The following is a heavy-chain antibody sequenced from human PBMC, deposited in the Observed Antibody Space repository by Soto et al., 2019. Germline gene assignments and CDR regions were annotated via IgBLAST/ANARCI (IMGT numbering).Heavy chain of an antibody. J-gene: IGHJ4*02. V-gene: IGHV1-46*01. D-gene: IGHD3-22*01. CDR3: ARGEFYDSSGPTAEFDY. CDR2: LNPSGGST. Sequence: QVQLVQSAAEVKNPAASVKASCKASGYTFTSYYMHWVRQAPGQGLAWMGILNPSGGSTSYGPKFQGGVTITRDTSTSTVYMELSSLRSEDTAVYYCARGEFYDSSGPTAEFDYWGQGTLVTVSS. CDR1: GYTFTSYY.